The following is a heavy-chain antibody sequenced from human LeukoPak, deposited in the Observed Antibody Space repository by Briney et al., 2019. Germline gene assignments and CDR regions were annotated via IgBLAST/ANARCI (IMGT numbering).Heavy chain of an antibody. CDR3: ARGKVPDP. D-gene: IGHD1-14*01. Sequence: SETLSHTCTVSGGSINSPDYYWSWIRQPPGKGLEWIGSIYYSGTTFYSPSLKSRLTISLDTSKNQFFLILSSMTVADTAVYYCARGKVPDPWGQGTLVTVSS. V-gene: IGHV4-30-4*08. J-gene: IGHJ5*02. CDR2: IYYSGTT. CDR1: GGSINSPDYY.